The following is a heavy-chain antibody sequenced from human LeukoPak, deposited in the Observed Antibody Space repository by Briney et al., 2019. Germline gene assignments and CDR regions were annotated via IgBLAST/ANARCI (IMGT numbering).Heavy chain of an antibody. CDR2: ISSSSSYI. D-gene: IGHD2-15*01. Sequence: GGSLRLSCAASGFTFSSYSMNWVRQAPGKGLEWVSSISSSSSYIYYADSVKGRFTISRDNAKNSLYLQMNSLRAEDTAVYYCARKKRVVAATFGTLNGYWGQGTLVTVSS. J-gene: IGHJ4*02. CDR3: ARKKRVVAATFGTLNGY. CDR1: GFTFSSYS. V-gene: IGHV3-21*01.